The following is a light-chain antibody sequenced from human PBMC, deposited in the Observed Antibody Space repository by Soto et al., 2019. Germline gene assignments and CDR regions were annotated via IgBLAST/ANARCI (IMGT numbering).Light chain of an antibody. CDR3: QQYGNSPLLT. Sequence: EIVLTQSPGTLSLSPGERATLSCRASQSLSSNYLAWYQQKPGQAPRLLIYDASSRATGIPDRFSGSGSGTDFTLTISRLEPDDFAVYYCQQYGNSPLLTFGGGTKVEIK. CDR1: QSLSSNY. V-gene: IGKV3-20*01. J-gene: IGKJ4*01. CDR2: DAS.